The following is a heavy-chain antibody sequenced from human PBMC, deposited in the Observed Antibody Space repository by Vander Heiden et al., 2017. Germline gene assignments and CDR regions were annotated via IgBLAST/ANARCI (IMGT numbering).Heavy chain of an antibody. CDR3: ARNIGEGLGYYYGMDV. Sequence: QVQLVQSGAEVKKPGASVKVSCTASRYTFTSYDMHWVRQAPGQGLEWMGIINPSGGSTSYAQKFQGRVTMTRDTSTSTVYMELSSLGSEDTAVYYCARNIGEGLGYYYGMDVWGQGTTVTVSS. CDR2: INPSGGST. V-gene: IGHV1-46*01. D-gene: IGHD2-15*01. CDR1: RYTFTSYD. J-gene: IGHJ6*02.